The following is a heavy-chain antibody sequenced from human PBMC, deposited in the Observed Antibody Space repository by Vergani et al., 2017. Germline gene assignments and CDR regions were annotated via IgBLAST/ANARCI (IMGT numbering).Heavy chain of an antibody. CDR3: ARDLYSYVPRGTYYYYGMDV. V-gene: IGHV4-39*07. Sequence: QLQLQESGPGLVKPSETLSLTCTVSGGSISSSSYYWGWIRQPPGKGLEWIGCIYYSGSTYFNPSLKSRVTISVDTSKNQFSLKLSSVTAADTAVYYCARDLYSYVPRGTYYYYGMDVWGQGTTVTVSS. J-gene: IGHJ6*02. CDR2: IYYSGST. D-gene: IGHD5-18*01. CDR1: GGSISSSSYY.